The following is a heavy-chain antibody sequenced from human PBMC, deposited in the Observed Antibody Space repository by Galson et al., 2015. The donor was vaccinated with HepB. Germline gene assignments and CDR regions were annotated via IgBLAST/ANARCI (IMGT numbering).Heavy chain of an antibody. Sequence: SVKVSCKASGYTFTGYYMHWVRQAPGQGLEWMGWINPNSGGTNYAQKFQGRVTMTRDTSISTAYMELSRLRSDDTAVYYCARVAQKPRPRYSGSYRFDYYGMDVWGQGTTVTVSS. CDR2: INPNSGGT. V-gene: IGHV1-2*02. J-gene: IGHJ6*02. D-gene: IGHD1-26*01. CDR1: GYTFTGYY. CDR3: ARVAQKPRPRYSGSYRFDYYGMDV.